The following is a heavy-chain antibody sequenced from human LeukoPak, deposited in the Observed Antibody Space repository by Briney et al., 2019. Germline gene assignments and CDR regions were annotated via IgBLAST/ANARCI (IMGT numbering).Heavy chain of an antibody. D-gene: IGHD6-6*01. CDR1: GYTFTGYY. Sequence: ASVKVSCKASGYTFTGYYMHWVRQAPGQGLEWMGLINPNSGSTSYAQKFQGRVTMTRDTSTSTAYMELSSLRSDDTAVYYCATVHHIAARRAQNYYSSFYMDVWGKGTTVTVSS. V-gene: IGHV1-46*01. CDR2: INPNSGST. J-gene: IGHJ6*03. CDR3: ATVHHIAARRAQNYYSSFYMDV.